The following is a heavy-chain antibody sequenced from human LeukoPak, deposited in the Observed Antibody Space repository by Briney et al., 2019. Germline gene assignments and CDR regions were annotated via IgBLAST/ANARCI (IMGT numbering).Heavy chain of an antibody. V-gene: IGHV3-23*01. J-gene: IGHJ5*02. D-gene: IGHD5-12*01. CDR2: ISGSGGST. Sequence: GGSLRLSCAASGFTFSSYAMSWVRQAPGKGLEWVSAISGSGGSTYYADSVKGRFTISRDNTKNSLYLQMNSLRVEDTAVYYCAREKPSYSADPWGQGTLVTVSS. CDR1: GFTFSSYA. CDR3: AREKPSYSADP.